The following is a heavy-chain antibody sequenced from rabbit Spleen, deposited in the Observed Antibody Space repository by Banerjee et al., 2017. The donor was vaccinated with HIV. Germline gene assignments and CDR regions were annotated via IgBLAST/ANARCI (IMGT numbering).Heavy chain of an antibody. CDR3: ARDLAGVIGWNFGW. CDR2: IYAGSSGAT. D-gene: IGHD4-1*01. CDR1: GFDFSSSYW. Sequence: QEQLEESGGGLVQPGGSLTLTCKVSGFDFSSSYWIYWVRQAPGKGLEWIARIYAGSSGATYYANWAKGRFTISKTSSTTVTLQMTSLTAADTATYFCARDLAGVIGWNFGWWGPGTLVTVS. J-gene: IGHJ4*01. V-gene: IGHV1S45*01.